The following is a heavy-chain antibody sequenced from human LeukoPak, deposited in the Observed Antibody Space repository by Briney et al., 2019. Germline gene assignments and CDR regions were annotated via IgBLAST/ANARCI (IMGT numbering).Heavy chain of an antibody. V-gene: IGHV4-4*09. CDR2: IYTSGST. Sequence: SETLSLTCTVSGGSISSYYWSWIRQPPGKGLEWIGYIYTSGSTNYNPSLKSRVTISVDTSKNQSSLKLSSVTAADTAMYYCARHEGEVPAANWFDPWGQGTLVTVSS. CDR3: ARHEGEVPAANWFDP. J-gene: IGHJ5*02. D-gene: IGHD2-2*01. CDR1: GGSISSYY.